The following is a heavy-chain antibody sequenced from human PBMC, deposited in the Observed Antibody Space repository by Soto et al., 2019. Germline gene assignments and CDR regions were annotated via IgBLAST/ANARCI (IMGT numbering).Heavy chain of an antibody. CDR1: GFTFSSYE. CDR3: ARGRSTSSNGMDV. V-gene: IGHV3-48*03. Sequence: EVQLVESGGGLVQPGGSLRLSCAASGFTFSSYEMNWVRQAPGKGLEWVSYISSSGSTIYYADSVKGRFTISRDNAKNSLYLQMNSLRAEDTAVYYCARGRSTSSNGMDVWGQGTTVTVSS. CDR2: ISSSGSTI. J-gene: IGHJ6*02. D-gene: IGHD2-2*01.